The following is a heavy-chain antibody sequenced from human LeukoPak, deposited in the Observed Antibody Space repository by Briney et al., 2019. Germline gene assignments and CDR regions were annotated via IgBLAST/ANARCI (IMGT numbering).Heavy chain of an antibody. J-gene: IGHJ4*02. Sequence: GRSLRLSCAVSGFTFSSYAMHWVRQAPGKGLEWGAVISYDGSNKYYADSVKGRFTISRDNSKNTLYLQMNSLRAEDTAVYYCARGAPYDSSGYQTPVDYWGQGTLVTVSS. D-gene: IGHD3-22*01. CDR3: ARGAPYDSSGYQTPVDY. V-gene: IGHV3-30*01. CDR1: GFTFSSYA. CDR2: ISYDGSNK.